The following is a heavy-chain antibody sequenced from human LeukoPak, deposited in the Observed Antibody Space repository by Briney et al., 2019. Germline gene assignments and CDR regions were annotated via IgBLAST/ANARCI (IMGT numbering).Heavy chain of an antibody. Sequence: GGSLRLSCAASGFTFSSYAMSWVRQAPGKGLEWVSAISGSGGSTYYADSVKGRFTISRDNSKNTPYPQMNSLRAEDTAVYYCAKNLRVVPAAKGSYDWGYYFDYWGQGTLVTVSS. CDR3: AKNLRVVPAAKGSYDWGYYFDY. D-gene: IGHD2-2*01. V-gene: IGHV3-23*01. J-gene: IGHJ4*02. CDR2: ISGSGGST. CDR1: GFTFSSYA.